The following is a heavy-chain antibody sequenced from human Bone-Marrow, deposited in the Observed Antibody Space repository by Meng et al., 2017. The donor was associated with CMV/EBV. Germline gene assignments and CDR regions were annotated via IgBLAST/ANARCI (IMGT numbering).Heavy chain of an antibody. CDR3: ARGRMRADFDC. J-gene: IGHJ4*02. CDR2: FNGYNGDT. CDR1: GFTFSTYV. Sequence: ASVKVSCKASGFTFSTYVITWVRQAPGQGLEWMGWFNGYNGDTNYAQKAQGRVTVTIDTSTNTAYMEMRSLRSDDTAVYYCARGRMRADFDCWGQGTLATVSS. V-gene: IGHV1-18*01.